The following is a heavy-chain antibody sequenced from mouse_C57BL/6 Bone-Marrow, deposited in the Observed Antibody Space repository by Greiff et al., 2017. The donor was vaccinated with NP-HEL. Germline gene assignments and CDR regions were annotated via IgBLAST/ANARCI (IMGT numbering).Heavy chain of an antibody. V-gene: IGHV1-55*01. D-gene: IGHD2-4*01. J-gene: IGHJ2*01. CDR2: IYPGSGST. CDR1: GYTFTSYW. Sequence: VQLQQSGAELVKPGASVKMSCKASGYTFTSYWITWVKQRPGQGLEWIGDIYPGSGSTNYNEKFKSKATLTVDTSSSTAYMQLSSLTSEDSAVYYCARESYDYDEEGYWGQGTTLTVSS. CDR3: ARESYDYDEEGY.